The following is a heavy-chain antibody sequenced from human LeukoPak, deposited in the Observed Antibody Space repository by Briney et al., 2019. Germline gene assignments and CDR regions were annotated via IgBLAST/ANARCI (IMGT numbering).Heavy chain of an antibody. CDR1: DDSITMYY. CDR3: ARAPHHSSGWYLNMYYYYYYMDV. Sequence: PSETLSLTCSVSDDSITMYYWTWIRQPPGKGLEWIGYVDHTGSTNFNPSLNGRVSISRDTTKNLFSLKLSSVTAADTAVYYCARAPHHSSGWYLNMYYYYYYMDVWGKGTTVTVSS. D-gene: IGHD6-19*01. CDR2: VDHTGST. J-gene: IGHJ6*03. V-gene: IGHV4-59*01.